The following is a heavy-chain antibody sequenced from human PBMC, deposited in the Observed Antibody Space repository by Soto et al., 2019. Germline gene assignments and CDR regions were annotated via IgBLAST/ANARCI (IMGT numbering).Heavy chain of an antibody. V-gene: IGHV4-61*01. CDR1: GGSVSSGSYY. D-gene: IGHD4-17*01. Sequence: PSETLSLTCTVSGGSVSSGSYYWSWIRQPPGKGLEWIGYIYYSGSTNYNPSLKSRVTISVDTSKDQFSLKLSSVTAADTAVYYCARQDPMTVTTLNWGQGTLVTVSS. CDR2: IYYSGST. J-gene: IGHJ4*02. CDR3: ARQDPMTVTTLN.